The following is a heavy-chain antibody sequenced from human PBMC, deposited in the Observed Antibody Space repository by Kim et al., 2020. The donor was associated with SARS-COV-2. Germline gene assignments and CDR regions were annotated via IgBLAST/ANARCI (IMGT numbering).Heavy chain of an antibody. CDR1: GGSFSGYY. D-gene: IGHD4-17*01. Sequence: SETLSLTCAVYGGSFSGYYWSWIRQPPGKGLEWIGEINHSGSTNYNPSLKSRVTISVDTSKNQFSLKLSSVTAADTAVYYCARFRYGDYGEDAFDIWGQGTMVTVSS. V-gene: IGHV4-34*01. J-gene: IGHJ3*02. CDR2: INHSGST. CDR3: ARFRYGDYGEDAFDI.